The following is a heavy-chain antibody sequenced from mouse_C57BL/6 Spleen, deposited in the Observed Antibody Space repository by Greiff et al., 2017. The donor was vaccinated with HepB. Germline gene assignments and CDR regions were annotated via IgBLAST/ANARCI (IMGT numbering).Heavy chain of an antibody. J-gene: IGHJ4*01. CDR3: ARRDYYDYDDAMDY. CDR2: IHPNSGST. D-gene: IGHD2-4*01. CDR1: GYTFTSYW. V-gene: IGHV1-64*01. Sequence: QVQLQQPGAELVKPGASVKLSCKASGYTFTSYWMHWVKQRPGQGLEWIGMIHPNSGSTNYNEKFKSKATLTVDKSSSTAYMQLSSLTSEDSAVYYCARRDYYDYDDAMDYWGQGTSVTVSS.